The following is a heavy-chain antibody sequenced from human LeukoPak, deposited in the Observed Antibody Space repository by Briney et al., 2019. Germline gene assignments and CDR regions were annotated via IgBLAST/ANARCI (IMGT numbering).Heavy chain of an antibody. J-gene: IGHJ5*02. CDR1: GGSISSYY. CDR2: IYYSGST. Sequence: SETLSLTCTVSGGSISSYYWSWIRQPPGKGLEWIGYIYYSGSTNYNPSLKSRVTISVDTSKNQFSLKLSSVTAADTAVYYCVRQDWDSGSPRWFDPWGQGTLVTVSS. V-gene: IGHV4-59*08. CDR3: VRQDWDSGSPRWFDP. D-gene: IGHD1-26*01.